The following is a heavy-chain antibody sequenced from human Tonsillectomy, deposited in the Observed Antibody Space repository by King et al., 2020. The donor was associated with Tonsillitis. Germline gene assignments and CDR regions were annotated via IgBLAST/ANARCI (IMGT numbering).Heavy chain of an antibody. CDR3: ARSRRVVGATWFDN. Sequence: QLVQSGAEVKKPGESLKLSCKGSGYTFTNYWIAWVRQMPGKGLEWMGIIYPGDSETRYAPSFQGQVTISVDKSISAAYLQWSSLKASDTAMYYCARSRRVVGATWFDNWGQGTLVTVSS. V-gene: IGHV5-51*03. D-gene: IGHD1-26*01. CDR1: GYTFTNYW. CDR2: IYPGDSET. J-gene: IGHJ5*02.